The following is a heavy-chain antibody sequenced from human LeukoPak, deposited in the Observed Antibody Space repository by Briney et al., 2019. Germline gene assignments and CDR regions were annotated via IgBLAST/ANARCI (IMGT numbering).Heavy chain of an antibody. Sequence: GGSLRLSCAASGLSFSNYAMYWVRQAPGKGLEWVSAIGGTGGNIFYTDSVKGRFTISRDNSKNTLYLHMNSLRAEDTAIYYCVRDNYSYRLDVWGQGTLVTVSS. V-gene: IGHV3-23*01. CDR3: VRDNYSYRLDV. CDR1: GLSFSNYA. D-gene: IGHD2-21*01. CDR2: IGGTGGNI. J-gene: IGHJ4*02.